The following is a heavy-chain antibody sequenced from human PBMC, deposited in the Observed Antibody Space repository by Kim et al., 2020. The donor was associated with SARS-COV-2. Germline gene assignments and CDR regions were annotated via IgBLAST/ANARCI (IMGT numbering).Heavy chain of an antibody. CDR1: GGSISSNY. CDR2: VFYRGNT. CDR3: SRGDGYTWRVYGLDV. Sequence: SETLSLTCTVSGGSISSNYWSWIRQPPGKGLEWLGYVFYRGNTDYNPSLKSRVTISVDTSKNQFSLNLTSLTAADTAVYYCSRGDGYTWRVYGLDVWGQGTTVTVSS. V-gene: IGHV4-59*01. J-gene: IGHJ6*02. D-gene: IGHD1-1*01.